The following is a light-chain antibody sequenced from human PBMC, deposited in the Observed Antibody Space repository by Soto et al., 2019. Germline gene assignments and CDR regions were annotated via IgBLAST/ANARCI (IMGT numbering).Light chain of an antibody. CDR1: SSDVGAYNY. CDR3: SSYAGSSNFVV. Sequence: QSVLTQPPSASGSPGQSVTISCTGTSSDVGAYNYVSWYQHHPGKAPKLMIYEVTRRPSGVPGRFSGSKSGNMASLTVSGLQAEDEAAYYCSSYAGSSNFVVFGGGTKLTVL. CDR2: EVT. V-gene: IGLV2-8*01. J-gene: IGLJ2*01.